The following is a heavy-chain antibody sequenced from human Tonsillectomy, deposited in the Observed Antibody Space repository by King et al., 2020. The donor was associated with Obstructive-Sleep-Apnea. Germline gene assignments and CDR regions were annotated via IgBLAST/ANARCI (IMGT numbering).Heavy chain of an antibody. J-gene: IGHJ4*02. CDR2: IYWDDDK. D-gene: IGHD2-2*01. V-gene: IGHV2-5*02. CDR3: AHRRFPPGRYCSSTSCYLSSWGAAQTPTRQTKQVAHYFDY. CDR1: GFSLSTSGVG. Sequence: ITLKESGPTLVKPTQTLTLTCTFSGFSLSTSGVGVGWIRQPPGKALEWLALIYWDDDKRYSPSLKSRLTITKDTSKNQVVLTMTNMDPVDTATYYCAHRRFPPGRYCSSTSCYLSSWGAAQTPTRQTKQVAHYFDYWGQGTLVTVSS.